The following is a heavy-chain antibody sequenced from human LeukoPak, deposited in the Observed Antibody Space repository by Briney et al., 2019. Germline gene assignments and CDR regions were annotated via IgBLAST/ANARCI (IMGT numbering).Heavy chain of an antibody. CDR2: IYYSGST. CDR3: AVVTTTTFDY. CDR1: GFTFSSYS. Sequence: GSLRLSCAASGFTFSSYSMNWIRQPPGKGLEWIGSIYYSGSTYYNPSLRSRVTISVGTSKNQFSLKLSSVTASDTAVYYCAVVTTTTFDYWGQGTLVTVSS. V-gene: IGHV4-59*05. D-gene: IGHD4-23*01. J-gene: IGHJ4*02.